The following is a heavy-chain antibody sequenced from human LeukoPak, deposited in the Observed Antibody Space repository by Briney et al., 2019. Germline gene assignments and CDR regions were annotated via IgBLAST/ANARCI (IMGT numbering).Heavy chain of an antibody. Sequence: PSETLSLTCAVYGGSFSGYYWSWIRQPPGKGREWMGEINHSGSTNYNPSLKSRVTISVDTSKNQFSLKLSSVTAADTAVYYCARGRLLWFGELFRAFDIWGQRTMVTVSS. CDR2: INHSGST. CDR3: ARGRLLWFGELFRAFDI. J-gene: IGHJ3*02. CDR1: GGSFSGYY. V-gene: IGHV4-34*01. D-gene: IGHD3-10*01.